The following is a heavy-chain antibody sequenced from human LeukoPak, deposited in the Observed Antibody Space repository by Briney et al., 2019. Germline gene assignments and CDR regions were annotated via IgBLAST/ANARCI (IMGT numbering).Heavy chain of an antibody. CDR2: INSNSGGT. CDR1: VYTFTGYY. Sequence: ASVKVSCKASVYTFTGYYIHWVRQAPGQGLEWVGWINSNSGGTNYAQKFQGRVTMTRDTSTTTAYMELNRLRSDDTAVYYCARVRRPEYSSSSYYYYMDVWGKGTTVTVSS. D-gene: IGHD6-6*01. J-gene: IGHJ6*03. CDR3: ARVRRPEYSSSSYYYYMDV. V-gene: IGHV1-2*02.